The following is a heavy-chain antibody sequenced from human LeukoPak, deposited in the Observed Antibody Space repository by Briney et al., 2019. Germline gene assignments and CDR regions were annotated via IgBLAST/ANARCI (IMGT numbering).Heavy chain of an antibody. CDR1: GYTFTSYG. D-gene: IGHD2-15*01. CDR2: IIPIFGTA. Sequence: EASVKVSCKASGYTFTSYGISWVRQAPGQGLEWMGGIIPIFGTANYAQKFRGRVTITADESTSTAYMELSSLRSEDTAVYYCARAGCSGGSCYMDAAFDIWGQGTMVTVSS. J-gene: IGHJ3*02. V-gene: IGHV1-69*13. CDR3: ARAGCSGGSCYMDAAFDI.